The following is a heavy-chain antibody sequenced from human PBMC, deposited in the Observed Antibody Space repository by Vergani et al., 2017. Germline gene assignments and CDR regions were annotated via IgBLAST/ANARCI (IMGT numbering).Heavy chain of an antibody. CDR3: ANQYVGRLGPDAFDI. Sequence: QVQLVESGGGVVQPGRSLRLSCAASGFTFSSYGMHWVRQAPGKGLEWVAVISYDGSNKYYADSVKGRFTISRDNSKNTLYLQMNSLRAEDTAVYYCANQYVGRLGPDAFDIWGQGTMVTVSS. D-gene: IGHD6-19*01. CDR2: ISYDGSNK. J-gene: IGHJ3*02. CDR1: GFTFSSYG. V-gene: IGHV3-30*18.